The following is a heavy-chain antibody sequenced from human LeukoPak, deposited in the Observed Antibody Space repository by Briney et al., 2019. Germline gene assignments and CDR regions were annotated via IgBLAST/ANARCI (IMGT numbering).Heavy chain of an antibody. J-gene: IGHJ4*02. V-gene: IGHV3-30-3*01. CDR2: ISYDGSNK. CDR3: AREEVVRGVIIETKGYFDY. CDR1: GFTFSSYA. D-gene: IGHD3-10*01. Sequence: PGGSLRLSCAASGFTFSSYAMHWVRQAPCKGLEWVAVISYDGSNKYYADSVKGRFTISRDNSKNTLYLQMNSLRAEDTAVYYCAREEVVRGVIIETKGYFDYWGQGTLVTVSS.